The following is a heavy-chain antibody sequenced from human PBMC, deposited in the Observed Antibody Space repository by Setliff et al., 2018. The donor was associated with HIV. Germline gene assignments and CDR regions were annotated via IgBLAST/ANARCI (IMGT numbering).Heavy chain of an antibody. CDR1: GGSISSYY. V-gene: IGHV4-59*04. Sequence: PSETLSLTCIVSGGSISSYYWSWIRQPPGKGLEWIGTIYYSGSTYYNPSLKSRVTISVDTSKDQFSLKLSSVTAADTAVYYCAGFPLSSSWYFYWGQGTLVTVSS. J-gene: IGHJ4*02. CDR3: AGFPLSSSWYFY. CDR2: IYYSGST. D-gene: IGHD6-13*01.